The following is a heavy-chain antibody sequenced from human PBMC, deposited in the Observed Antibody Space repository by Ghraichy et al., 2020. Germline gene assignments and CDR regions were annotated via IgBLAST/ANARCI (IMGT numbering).Heavy chain of an antibody. CDR1: GFSFSTYT. CDR2: ISSSSTYI. V-gene: IGHV3-21*01. CDR3: ARESSTWYDPGTSFDY. J-gene: IGHJ4*02. Sequence: GGSLRLSCAASGFSFSTYTMTWVRQAPGKGLEWVSSISSSSTYISYADAVKGRFTISRDNAKNSLYLQMNSLRAEDTAVYYCARESSTWYDPGTSFDYWGQGTLVTVSS. D-gene: IGHD6-13*01.